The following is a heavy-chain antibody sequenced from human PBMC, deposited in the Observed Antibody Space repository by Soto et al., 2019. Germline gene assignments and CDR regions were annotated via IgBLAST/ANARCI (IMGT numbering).Heavy chain of an antibody. CDR1: GYTFTSYG. Sequence: ASVKVSCKASGYTFTSYGISWVRQAPGQGLEWMGWISAYNGNTNNAQKLQGRVTMTTDTSTSTAYMELRSLRSDDTAVYYCAREVEWLLSQGAFDIWGQGTMVTVSS. CDR2: ISAYNGNT. CDR3: AREVEWLLSQGAFDI. D-gene: IGHD3-3*01. V-gene: IGHV1-18*01. J-gene: IGHJ3*02.